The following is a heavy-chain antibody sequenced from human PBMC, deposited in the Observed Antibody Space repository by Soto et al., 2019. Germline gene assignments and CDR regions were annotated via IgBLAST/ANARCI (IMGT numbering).Heavy chain of an antibody. CDR1: GSSISSGGYS. J-gene: IGHJ3*02. V-gene: IGHV4-30-2*01. D-gene: IGHD3-3*01. CDR3: ARGYKDVWSGRAFEI. Sequence: PSETLCLTCALSGSSISSGGYSWSWIRQPLGKGLEWIGYIYHSGSTYYNPSLKRRVTISVARSKNQFSLKLSSVTGADTAVYYCARGYKDVWSGRAFEIWGQGTMVTVSS. CDR2: IYHSGST.